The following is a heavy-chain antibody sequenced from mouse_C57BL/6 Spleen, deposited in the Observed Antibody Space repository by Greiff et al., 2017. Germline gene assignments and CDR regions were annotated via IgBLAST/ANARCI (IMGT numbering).Heavy chain of an antibody. CDR2: IDPSDSYT. CDR3: ARGSYGSSYDYYAMDY. Sequence: QVHVKQPGAELVMPGASVKLSCKASGYTFTSYWMHWVKQRPGQGLEWIGEIDPSDSYTNYNQKFKGKSTLTVDKSSSTAYMQLSSLTSEDSAVYYCARGSYGSSYDYYAMDYWGQGTSVTVSS. CDR1: GYTFTSYW. J-gene: IGHJ4*01. V-gene: IGHV1-69*01. D-gene: IGHD1-1*01.